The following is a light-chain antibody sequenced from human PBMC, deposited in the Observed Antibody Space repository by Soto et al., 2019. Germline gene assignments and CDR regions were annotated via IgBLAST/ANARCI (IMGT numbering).Light chain of an antibody. J-gene: IGKJ1*01. CDR3: QQSYSTPRT. CDR2: AAS. V-gene: IGKV1-39*01. CDR1: QSISSY. Sequence: DIQMTQSPSSLSASVGDRVTITCRASQSISSYLNWYQQKPGKAPKLLIYAASSLQSGVPSRIIGIVFGTFFTLTFISLQPEDFATYYCQQSYSTPRTFGQGTKVDIK.